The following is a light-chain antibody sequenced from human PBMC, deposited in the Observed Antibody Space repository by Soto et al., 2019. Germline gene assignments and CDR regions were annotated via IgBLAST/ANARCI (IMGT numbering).Light chain of an antibody. Sequence: AIRMTQSPSSFSASTGDRVTITCRASQGISSYLAWYQQKPGKAPKLLIYAASTLQSGVPSRFSGSGSGTDFTLTISCLQSEDFATYYCQQYYSYPQGFGQGTRLEI. CDR2: AAS. CDR3: QQYYSYPQG. J-gene: IGKJ5*01. V-gene: IGKV1-8*01. CDR1: QGISSY.